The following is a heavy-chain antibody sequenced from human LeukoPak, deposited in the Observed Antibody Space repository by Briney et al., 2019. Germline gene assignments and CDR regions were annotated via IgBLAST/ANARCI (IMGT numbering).Heavy chain of an antibody. D-gene: IGHD3-22*01. J-gene: IGHJ4*02. CDR2: LNQDGNEK. CDR3: ARSGDSSGYDY. CDR1: GFTFDKYW. V-gene: IGHV3-7*01. Sequence: GALRLSCVASGFTFDKYWMGWVRQAPGKGLEWVASLNQDGNEKYYVDSVKGRFTISRDNAKNSLCLQITSPRVEDTAVYYCARSGDSSGYDYWGQGTLVTVSS.